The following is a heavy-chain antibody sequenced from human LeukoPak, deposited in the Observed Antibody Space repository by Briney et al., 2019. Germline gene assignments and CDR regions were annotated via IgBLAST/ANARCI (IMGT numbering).Heavy chain of an antibody. Sequence: KPSETLSLTCAVSGYSISSGYYWGWIRQPPGQGLEGIGSIYHSGSTYYNPSLKRRVTISVDTSKNQFSLKLSSVTAADTAVYYCARLWRSSGYYYGTFDYWGQGTLVTVSS. CDR2: IYHSGST. CDR1: GYSISSGYY. V-gene: IGHV4-38-2*01. J-gene: IGHJ4*02. CDR3: ARLWRSSGYYYGTFDY. D-gene: IGHD3-22*01.